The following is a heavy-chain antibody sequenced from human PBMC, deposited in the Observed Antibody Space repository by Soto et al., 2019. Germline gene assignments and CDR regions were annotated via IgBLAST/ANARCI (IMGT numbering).Heavy chain of an antibody. CDR3: ARGLSVTLFDN. D-gene: IGHD4-17*01. J-gene: IGHJ4*02. CDR1: GGSISTGGYY. Sequence: QVQLQESGPGLVKPSQTLSLTCTVSGGSISTGGYYWTWIRQHPGKGLEWIGYIYYSGSTYYNPSLKSRVTISVDTSKKQFSLKLSSVTAADTAVYYWARGLSVTLFDNWGQGTLVTVSS. CDR2: IYYSGST. V-gene: IGHV4-31*03.